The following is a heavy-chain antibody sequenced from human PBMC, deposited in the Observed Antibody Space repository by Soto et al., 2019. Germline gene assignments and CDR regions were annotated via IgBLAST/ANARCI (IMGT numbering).Heavy chain of an antibody. J-gene: IGHJ6*02. CDR1: GFTFSYYA. D-gene: IGHD6-6*01. Sequence: QEQLAESGGGVVQPGGSLRLSCGASGFTFSYYAMHWVRRAPGKGLEGLAVIPSEGRNKNHADSVKGRFTISRDNSMSTLFLQMNSLRDEDTAVYYCVRDNGAAPAGMDLWGQGTTVIVSS. V-gene: IGHV3-30*04. CDR3: VRDNGAAPAGMDL. CDR2: IPSEGRNK.